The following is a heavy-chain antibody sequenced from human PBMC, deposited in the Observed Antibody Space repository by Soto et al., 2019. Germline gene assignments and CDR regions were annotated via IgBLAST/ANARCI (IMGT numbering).Heavy chain of an antibody. Sequence: GGSLRLSCAASGFTFSSYAMSWVRQAPGKGLEWVSAISGSGGSTYYADSVKGRFTISRDNSKNTLYLQMNSLRVEDTAVYYCANTVRLRRFDYWGQGTLVTVSS. V-gene: IGHV3-23*01. CDR1: GFTFSSYA. D-gene: IGHD4-17*01. J-gene: IGHJ4*02. CDR3: ANTVRLRRFDY. CDR2: ISGSGGST.